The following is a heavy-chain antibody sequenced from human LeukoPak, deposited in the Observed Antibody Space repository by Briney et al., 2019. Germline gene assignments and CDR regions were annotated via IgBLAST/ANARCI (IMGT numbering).Heavy chain of an antibody. V-gene: IGHV4-39*07. CDR1: GGSITDYY. Sequence: SETLSLTCTVSGGSITDYYWGWIRQPPGKGLEWIGSIYYSGSTYYNPSLKSRVTISVDTSKNQFSLKLSSVTAADTAVYYCTGGMLQFDPWGQGTLVTVSS. D-gene: IGHD5-24*01. CDR3: TGGMLQFDP. CDR2: IYYSGST. J-gene: IGHJ5*02.